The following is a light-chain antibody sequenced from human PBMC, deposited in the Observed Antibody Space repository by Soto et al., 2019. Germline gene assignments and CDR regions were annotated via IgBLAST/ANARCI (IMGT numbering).Light chain of an antibody. CDR3: QQYGNSPWT. J-gene: IGKJ1*01. Sequence: EIVLTQSPGTLSLSPGERGTLSCRASQRFGSSNLAWYQQKPGQAPRLLIYSTSSRATGIPDRFSGSGSGTDFTLTISRLEPEDCAVYYCQQYGNSPWTFGQGTKVEI. CDR1: QRFGSSN. V-gene: IGKV3-20*01. CDR2: STS.